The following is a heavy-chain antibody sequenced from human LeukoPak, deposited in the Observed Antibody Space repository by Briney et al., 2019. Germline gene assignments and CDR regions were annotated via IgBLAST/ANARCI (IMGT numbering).Heavy chain of an antibody. V-gene: IGHV3-49*04. J-gene: IGHJ4*02. CDR2: IRSKAYGGTT. CDR3: TADPSPQYSYGYSLFDY. D-gene: IGHD5-18*01. Sequence: GGSLRLSCAASGFTFSSYGMHWVRQAPGKGLEWVGFIRSKAYGGTTEYAASVKGRFTISRDDSKSIAYLQMNSLKTEDTAVYYCTADPSPQYSYGYSLFDYWGQGTLVTVSS. CDR1: GFTFSSYG.